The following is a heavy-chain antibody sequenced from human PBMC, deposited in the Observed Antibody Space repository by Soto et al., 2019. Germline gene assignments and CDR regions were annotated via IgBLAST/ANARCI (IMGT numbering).Heavy chain of an antibody. D-gene: IGHD6-19*01. J-gene: IGHJ5*02. CDR1: GFTFSSYE. V-gene: IGHV3-48*03. CDR2: ISSSGSTM. CDR3: ARGLGGVSVAGTRDP. Sequence: PGGSLRLSCAASGFTFSSYEMNWVRQAPGKGLEWVSYISSSGSTMYYADSVKGRFTISRDNAKNSLYLQMNSLRAEDTAVYYCARGLGGVSVAGTRDPWGQGTLVTVSS.